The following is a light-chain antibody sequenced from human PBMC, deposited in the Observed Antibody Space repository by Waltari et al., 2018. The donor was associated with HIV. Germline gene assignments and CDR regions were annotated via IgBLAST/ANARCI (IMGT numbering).Light chain of an antibody. CDR3: TSYAGSNNLVV. Sequence: QSALTQPPAASGSPGQSVTISCTGTSKDIGPYNYVSWYQQHPDRVLRLMIYEVNKRPAGVPDRFSGSKSGNTASLTVSGLQAEDEADYYCTSYAGSNNLVVFGGGTKLTVL. V-gene: IGLV2-8*01. J-gene: IGLJ3*02. CDR1: SKDIGPYNY. CDR2: EVN.